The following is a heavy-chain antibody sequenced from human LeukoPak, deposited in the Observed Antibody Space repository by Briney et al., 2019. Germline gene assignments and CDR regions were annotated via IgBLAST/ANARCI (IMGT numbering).Heavy chain of an antibody. D-gene: IGHD2-2*01. Sequence: SQTLSLTCVISGGSVSSNSAAWNWIRQSPSRGLEWLGRTYYRSKWYHDYAISVKSRITINADTSKNQFSLQLTSVTPEDTAVYFCARDRGIVILPSVTALDAFDIWGQGTMVTVSS. CDR1: GGSVSSNSAA. J-gene: IGHJ3*02. CDR3: ARDRGIVILPSVTALDAFDI. V-gene: IGHV6-1*01. CDR2: TYYRSKWYH.